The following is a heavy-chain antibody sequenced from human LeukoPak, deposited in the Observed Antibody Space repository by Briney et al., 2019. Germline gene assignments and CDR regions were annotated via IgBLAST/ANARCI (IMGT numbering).Heavy chain of an antibody. CDR3: ALRTTAIGAFDI. D-gene: IGHD2-21*02. V-gene: IGHV1-24*01. J-gene: IGHJ3*02. Sequence: ASVKVSCKVSGYTLTELSMHWVRQAPGKGLEWMGGFDPEDGETIYAQKFQGRVTMTEDTSTDTAYMELSSLGSEDTAVYYCALRTTAIGAFDIWGQGTMVTVSS. CDR2: FDPEDGET. CDR1: GYTLTELS.